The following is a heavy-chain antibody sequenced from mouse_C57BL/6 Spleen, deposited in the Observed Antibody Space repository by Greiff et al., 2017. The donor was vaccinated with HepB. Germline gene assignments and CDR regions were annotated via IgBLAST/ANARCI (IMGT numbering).Heavy chain of an antibody. CDR3: ARDWEGFYYFDY. V-gene: IGHV5-17*01. CDR2: ISSGSSTI. D-gene: IGHD4-1*01. CDR1: GFTFSDYG. Sequence: EVMLVESGGGLVKPGGSLKLSCAASGFTFSDYGMHWVRQAPEKGLEWVAYISSGSSTIYYADTVKGRFTISRDNAKNTLFLQMTSLRSEDTAMYYCARDWEGFYYFDYWGQGTTLTVSS. J-gene: IGHJ2*01.